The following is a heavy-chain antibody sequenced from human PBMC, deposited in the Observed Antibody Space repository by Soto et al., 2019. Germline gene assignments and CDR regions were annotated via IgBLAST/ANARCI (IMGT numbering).Heavy chain of an antibody. J-gene: IGHJ4*02. Sequence: GGSLRLSCTASGFTFGDYAMSWFRQAPGKGLEWVGFIRSKAYGGTTEYAASVKGRFTISRDDSKSIAYLQMNSLKTEDTAVFYCTRGVVPAATGFDYWGQGTLVTVSS. D-gene: IGHD2-2*01. CDR3: TRGVVPAATGFDY. CDR2: IRSKAYGGTT. CDR1: GFTFGDYA. V-gene: IGHV3-49*03.